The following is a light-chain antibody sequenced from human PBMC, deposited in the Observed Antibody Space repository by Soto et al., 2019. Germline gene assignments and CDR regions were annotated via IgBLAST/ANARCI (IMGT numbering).Light chain of an antibody. J-gene: IGKJ1*01. V-gene: IGKV1-27*01. CDR2: AES. Sequence: DIQMTQSPSSLSASVGDRVTITCRASQGLSNYLAWYQQTPGKFPRLVIYAESTLQSGVASRCSGSGSGTDFTLTIISREAEDVVSCYCQEYNSAPEAFGQGTKVEIK. CDR3: QEYNSAPEA. CDR1: QGLSNY.